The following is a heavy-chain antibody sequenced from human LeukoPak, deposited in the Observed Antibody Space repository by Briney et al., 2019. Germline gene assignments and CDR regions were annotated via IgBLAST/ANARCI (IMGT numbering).Heavy chain of an antibody. CDR3: VRSRHLDY. J-gene: IGHJ4*02. CDR1: GDSMNNYY. Sequence: PSETLSLTCNVSGDSMNNYYGSWIRQPPGKGLEWIGYIYYSGSTNHNPSLKGRVTISVDTSKNQFSLKLSSVTAADTAVYYCVRSRHLDYWGRGTPVTVSS. CDR2: IYYSGST. D-gene: IGHD2-2*01. V-gene: IGHV4-59*01.